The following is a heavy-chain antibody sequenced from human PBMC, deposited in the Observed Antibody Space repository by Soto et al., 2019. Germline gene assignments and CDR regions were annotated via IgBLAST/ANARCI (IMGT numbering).Heavy chain of an antibody. CDR3: ARGRYYGSGGDYFDY. J-gene: IGHJ4*02. V-gene: IGHV3-23*01. Sequence: EVQLLESGGGLVQPGGSLRLSCAASGFTFNNYAMNWVRQAPGKGLEWVSAISGSGGNTYYADSVKGRFTISRDKSKNTLSLQMNSLRADDTAVYYCARGRYYGSGGDYFDYWGQGTLVTVSS. D-gene: IGHD3-10*01. CDR1: GFTFNNYA. CDR2: ISGSGGNT.